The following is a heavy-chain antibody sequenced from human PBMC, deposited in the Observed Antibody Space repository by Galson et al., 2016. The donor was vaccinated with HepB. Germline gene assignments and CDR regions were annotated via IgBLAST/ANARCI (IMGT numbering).Heavy chain of an antibody. CDR3: AKGGDCGGDCYLPYYYYGMDV. CDR1: GFTFSTYG. J-gene: IGHJ6*02. CDR2: ISYAGSSK. Sequence: SLRLSCAASGFTFSTYGMHWVRQAPGKGLEWVAVISYAGSSKYYADSVKGRFTISRYNSKNTLYLQMNSLSAEDTAVYFCAKGGDCGGDCYLPYYYYGMDVWGQGTTVTVSS. V-gene: IGHV3-30*18. D-gene: IGHD2-21*02.